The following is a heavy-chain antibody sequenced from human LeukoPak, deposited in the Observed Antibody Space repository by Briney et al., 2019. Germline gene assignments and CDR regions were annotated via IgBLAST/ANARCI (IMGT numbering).Heavy chain of an antibody. CDR3: ARGDGYNLYYFDY. V-gene: IGHV4-34*01. D-gene: IGHD5-24*01. J-gene: IGHJ4*02. Sequence: SETLSLTCAVYGGSFSGYYWSWIRQPPGKGLEWIGEINHSGSTNYNPSLKSRVAISVDTSKNQFSLKLSSVTAADTAVYYCARGDGYNLYYFDYWGQRTLVTVSS. CDR1: GGSFSGYY. CDR2: INHSGST.